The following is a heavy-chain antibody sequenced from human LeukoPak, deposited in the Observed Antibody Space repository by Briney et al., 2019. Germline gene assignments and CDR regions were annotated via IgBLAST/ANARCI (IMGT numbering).Heavy chain of an antibody. CDR1: EYTFTSYD. J-gene: IGHJ5*02. CDR2: MNPNSGNT. CDR3: ARAPPARRYCSSTSCYPNRFDP. V-gene: IGHV1-8*01. Sequence: ASVKVSCKASEYTFTSYDINWVRQATGQGLEWMGWMNPNSGNTGYAQKFQGRVTMTRNTSISTAYMELSSLRSEDTAVYYCARAPPARRYCSSTSCYPNRFDPWGQGTLVTVSS. D-gene: IGHD2-2*01.